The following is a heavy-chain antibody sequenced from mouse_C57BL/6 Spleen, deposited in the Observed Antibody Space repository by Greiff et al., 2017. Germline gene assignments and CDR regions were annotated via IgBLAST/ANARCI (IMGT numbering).Heavy chain of an antibody. V-gene: IGHV1-80*01. CDR1: GYAFSSYW. J-gene: IGHJ1*03. CDR3: ARLEAYEGYFDV. CDR2: IYPGDGDT. Sequence: VQLQQSGAELVKPGASVKISCKASGYAFSSYWMNWVKQRPGTGLEWIGQIYPGDGDTNYNGKFKGKATLTADKSSSTAYMQLSSLTSEDSAVYFCARLEAYEGYFDVWGTGTTVTVSS. D-gene: IGHD2-3*01.